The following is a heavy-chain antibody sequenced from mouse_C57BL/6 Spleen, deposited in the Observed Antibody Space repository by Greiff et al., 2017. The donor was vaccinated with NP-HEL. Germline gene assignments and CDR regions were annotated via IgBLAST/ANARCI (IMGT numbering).Heavy chain of an antibody. J-gene: IGHJ1*03. CDR3: SRYYYGCRYFDV. D-gene: IGHD1-1*01. CDR1: GFNIKDYY. CDR2: IDPEDGGT. Sequence: EVKVVESGAELVKPGASVKLSCTASGFNIKDYYMNWVKQRTEQGLEWIGRIDPEDGGTKYAQKFQGKATITADTSSNTAYLQLSSLTSEDTAVYYCSRYYYGCRYFDVWGTGTTVTVSS. V-gene: IGHV14-2*01.